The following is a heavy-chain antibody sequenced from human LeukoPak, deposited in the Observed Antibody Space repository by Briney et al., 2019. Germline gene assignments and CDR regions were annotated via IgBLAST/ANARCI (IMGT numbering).Heavy chain of an antibody. D-gene: IGHD4-17*01. CDR1: GFTFSSYS. V-gene: IGHV3-21*01. CDR2: ISSSSSYI. CDR3: ARGLGTTVTTDY. J-gene: IGHJ4*02. Sequence: GGSLRLFCAVSGFTFSSYSMNWVRQAPGKGLEWVSYISSSSSYIYYADSVKGRFTIYRDNAKNSLYLQMNSQRAEDTAVYYCARGLGTTVTTDYWGQGTLITVSS.